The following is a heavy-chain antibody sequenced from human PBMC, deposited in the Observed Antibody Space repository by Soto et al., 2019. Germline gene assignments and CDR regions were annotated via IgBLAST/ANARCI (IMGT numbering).Heavy chain of an antibody. D-gene: IGHD2-15*01. V-gene: IGHV3-30-3*01. CDR1: GFTFSSYA. CDR3: ARDRAECSGGSCYSDPPYY. Sequence: HPGGSLRLSCAASGFTFSSYAMHWVRQAPGKGLEWVAVISYDGSNKYYADSVKGRFTISRDNSKNTLYLQMNSLRAEDTAVYYCARDRAECSGGSCYSDPPYYWGQGTLVTVSS. J-gene: IGHJ4*02. CDR2: ISYDGSNK.